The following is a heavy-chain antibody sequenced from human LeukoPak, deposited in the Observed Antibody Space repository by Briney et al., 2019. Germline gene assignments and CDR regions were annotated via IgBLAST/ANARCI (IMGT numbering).Heavy chain of an antibody. D-gene: IGHD6-13*01. CDR3: ASGAATYWFDP. J-gene: IGHJ5*02. Sequence: PSETLSLTCTVSGGSISSTRYYWGWIRQPPGKGLEWIGSIYYSGSTYYNPSLKSRVTISVDTSKNQFSLKLSSVTAADTAVYYCASGAATYWFDPWGQGTLVTVSS. V-gene: IGHV4-39*01. CDR1: GGSISSTRYY. CDR2: IYYSGST.